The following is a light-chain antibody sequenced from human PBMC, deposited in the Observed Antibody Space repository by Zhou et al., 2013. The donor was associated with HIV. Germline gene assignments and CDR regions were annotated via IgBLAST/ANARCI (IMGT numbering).Light chain of an antibody. CDR3: QQSYSTPRT. J-gene: IGKJ2*01. CDR2: AAS. V-gene: IGKV1-39*01. Sequence: IQLTQSPSSLSASVGDRVTITCRASQGISSYLAWYQQKPGKAPKLLIYAASSLQSGVPSRFSGSGSGTDFTLTISSLHPEDFATYYCQQSYSTPRTFGQGTKLEIK. CDR1: QGISSY.